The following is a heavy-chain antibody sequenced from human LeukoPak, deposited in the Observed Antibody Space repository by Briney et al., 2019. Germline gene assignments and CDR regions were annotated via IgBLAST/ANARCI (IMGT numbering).Heavy chain of an antibody. CDR3: ARPAVAGTSPFDS. CDR1: TGSISSAY. D-gene: IGHD6-19*01. Sequence: SETLSLICSVSTGSISSAYWSWIRQPPGKGLEWIGSIYYSGSTNHNASLKSRVTMSVDRSKNQISLKLSSVTAADTAVYYCARPAVAGTSPFDSWGQGTLVTVSS. J-gene: IGHJ4*02. V-gene: IGHV4-59*08. CDR2: IYYSGST.